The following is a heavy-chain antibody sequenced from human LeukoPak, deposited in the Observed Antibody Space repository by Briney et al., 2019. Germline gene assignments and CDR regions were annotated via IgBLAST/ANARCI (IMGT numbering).Heavy chain of an antibody. V-gene: IGHV3-48*03. J-gene: IGHJ4*02. D-gene: IGHD6-13*01. CDR3: PSTQLAFLDY. CDR1: RFTLSSYE. Sequence: QPGGSLRLSCAASRFTLSSYEMNWVRQAPGKGLEWVSYISSSGSTIYYADSVKGRFTISRDNAKNSLYLQMNSLRAEDTAVYYCPSTQLAFLDYWGQGTQVTVSS. CDR2: ISSSGSTI.